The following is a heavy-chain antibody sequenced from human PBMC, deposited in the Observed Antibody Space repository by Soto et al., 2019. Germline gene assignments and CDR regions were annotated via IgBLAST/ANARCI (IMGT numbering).Heavy chain of an antibody. V-gene: IGHV2-5*02. CDR2: IYWDDDK. D-gene: IGHD3-3*01. Sequence: QITLKESGPTLVKPTQTLTLTCTFSGFSLSTSGVGVGWIRQPPGKALEWLALIYWDDDKRYSLSLKSRLTITKDTSKNQVVLTMTNMDPVDTATYYCAHSGSASDDFWSGYYSTDAFDIWGQGTMVTVSS. J-gene: IGHJ3*02. CDR1: GFSLSTSGVG. CDR3: AHSGSASDDFWSGYYSTDAFDI.